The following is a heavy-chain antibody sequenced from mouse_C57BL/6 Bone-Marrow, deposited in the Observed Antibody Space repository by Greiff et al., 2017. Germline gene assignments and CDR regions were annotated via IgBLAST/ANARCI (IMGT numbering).Heavy chain of an antibody. V-gene: IGHV1-15*01. D-gene: IGHD2-3*01. Sequence: VKLQESGAELVRPGASVTLSCKASGYTFTDYEMHWVKQTPVHGLEWIGAIDPETGGPAYNQKFKGKAILTADKSTSAAYMELRSLTSEDSAVYYCTRDGGWLRIYYAMGYWGQGTSVTGST. CDR3: TRDGGWLRIYYAMGY. CDR2: IDPETGGP. J-gene: IGHJ4*01. CDR1: GYTFTDYE.